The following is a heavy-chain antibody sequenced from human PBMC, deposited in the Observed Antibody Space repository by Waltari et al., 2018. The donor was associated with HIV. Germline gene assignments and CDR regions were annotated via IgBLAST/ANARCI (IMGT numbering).Heavy chain of an antibody. Sequence: VQLVESGGGLVKPGGYLRLSCAASGFTFSSYSMNWVRQAPGKGLEWVSSISSSSYIYYADSVKCRFTISRDNAKNSLYLQMNSLRAEDTAVYYCARAPMYSSSWYALDYWGQGTLVTVSS. CDR3: ARAPMYSSSWYALDY. D-gene: IGHD6-13*01. J-gene: IGHJ4*02. V-gene: IGHV3-21*01. CDR2: ISSSSYI. CDR1: GFTFSSYS.